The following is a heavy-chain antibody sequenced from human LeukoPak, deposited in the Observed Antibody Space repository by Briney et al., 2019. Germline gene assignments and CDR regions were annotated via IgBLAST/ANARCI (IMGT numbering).Heavy chain of an antibody. D-gene: IGHD5-24*01. CDR2: ISSSGSTI. Sequence: PGGSLRLSCAASGFTFSSYEMNWVRQAPGKGLEWVSYISSSGSTIYSADSVKGRFTISRDNAKNSLYLQMNTLRAEDTAVYYCARVRDGYNYFDSWGQGTLVTVSS. V-gene: IGHV3-48*03. CDR3: ARVRDGYNYFDS. J-gene: IGHJ4*02. CDR1: GFTFSSYE.